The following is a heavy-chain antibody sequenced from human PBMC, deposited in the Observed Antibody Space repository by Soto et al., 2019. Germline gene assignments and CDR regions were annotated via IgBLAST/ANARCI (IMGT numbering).Heavy chain of an antibody. CDR2: ISAYNGNT. V-gene: IGHV1-18*04. Sequence: ASVKVSFKASGYTFTSYGISWVRQAPGQGLEWMGWISAYNGNTNYAQKLQGRVTMTTDTFTSTAYMELRSLRSDDTAVYYCARDSSRWYGDMYYYYGMDVWGQGTTVTVSS. J-gene: IGHJ6*02. D-gene: IGHD6-13*01. CDR1: GYTFTSYG. CDR3: ARDSSRWYGDMYYYYGMDV.